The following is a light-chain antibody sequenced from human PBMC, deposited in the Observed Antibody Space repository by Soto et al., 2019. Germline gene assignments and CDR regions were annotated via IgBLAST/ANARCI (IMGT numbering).Light chain of an antibody. CDR2: DVS. J-gene: IGLJ2*01. CDR1: SSDVGGYNY. Sequence: QSALTQPASVSGSPGQSITMSCTGTSSDVGGYNYVSWYQQHPGKAPKLMIYDVSNRPSGVSNRFSGSKSGNTASLTISGLQADDEADYYCSSYTSSSTLGVFGGGTKVTVL. V-gene: IGLV2-14*01. CDR3: SSYTSSSTLGV.